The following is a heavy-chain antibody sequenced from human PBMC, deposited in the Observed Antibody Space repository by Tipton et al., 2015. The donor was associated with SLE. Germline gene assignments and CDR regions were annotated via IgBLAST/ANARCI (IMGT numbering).Heavy chain of an antibody. D-gene: IGHD6-19*01. CDR2: VYYSGAT. CDR1: GGSITSYY. V-gene: IGHV4-59*12. CDR3: ARGRAREQWLAPEGFDY. J-gene: IGHJ4*02. Sequence: TLSLTCSVSGGSITSYYWSWIRQPPGKGLEWIGHVYYSGATNYIPSLERRLTISVDTSKNQFSLRLSSVTAADTAVYYCARGRAREQWLAPEGFDYWGQGTPATVSS.